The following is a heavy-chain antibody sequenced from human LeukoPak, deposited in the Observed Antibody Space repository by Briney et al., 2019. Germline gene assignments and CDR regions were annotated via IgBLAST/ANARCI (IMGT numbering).Heavy chain of an antibody. CDR1: GYTFTSYG. V-gene: IGHV1-18*01. J-gene: IGHJ4*02. CDR2: ISAYNGNT. Sequence: ASVKVSCKASGYTFTSYGISWVRPAPGQGLEWMGWISAYNGNTNYAQKFQGRVTMTEDTSTDTAYMELSSLRSEDTAVYYCATDLRAAAGTADYWGQGTLVTVSS. D-gene: IGHD6-13*01. CDR3: ATDLRAAAGTADY.